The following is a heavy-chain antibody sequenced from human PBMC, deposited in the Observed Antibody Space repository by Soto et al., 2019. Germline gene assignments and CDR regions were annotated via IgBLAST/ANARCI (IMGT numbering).Heavy chain of an antibody. Sequence: QVQLVQSGAEVKKPGASVKVSCRASGYAFTIFAISWVRQAPGQGLEWMGWISAYNGNTNYAQKLQGRVTMTTDTSTRTAYMEVRSLRADDTAVYYCARAAYCSGGSCAPEYFQHWGQGTLVTVSS. V-gene: IGHV1-18*01. CDR3: ARAAYCSGGSCAPEYFQH. CDR2: ISAYNGNT. D-gene: IGHD2-15*01. J-gene: IGHJ1*01. CDR1: GYAFTIFA.